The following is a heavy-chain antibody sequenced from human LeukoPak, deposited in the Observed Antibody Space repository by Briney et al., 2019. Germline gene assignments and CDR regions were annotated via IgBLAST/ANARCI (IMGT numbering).Heavy chain of an antibody. Sequence: PSETLSLTCSVSGGSISSSSYYWGWIRQPPGKGLEWIGSIYYSGSTYYNLSLKSRVTISVDTSQNQFSLKLSSVTAADTAVYYCARLLRWDGIFDFWGQGTLVTVSS. CDR2: IYYSGST. CDR1: GGSISSSSYY. D-gene: IGHD4-23*01. V-gene: IGHV4-39*01. J-gene: IGHJ4*02. CDR3: ARLLRWDGIFDF.